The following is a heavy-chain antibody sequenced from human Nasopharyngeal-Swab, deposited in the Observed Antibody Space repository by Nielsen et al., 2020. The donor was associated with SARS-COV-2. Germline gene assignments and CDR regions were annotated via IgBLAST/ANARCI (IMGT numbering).Heavy chain of an antibody. CDR1: GVTFSNYG. V-gene: IGHV3-64D*08. CDR2: FFGVGDEK. CDR3: VRDGLNYDY. D-gene: IGHD5-24*01. J-gene: IGHJ4*02. Sequence: GGSLRLSCSASGVTFSNYGMHWVRQPPGKGLEFVSAFFGVGDEKYYADSVRGRFTIFRDYSRGTVYLQMIALRPEDTAVYYCVRDGLNYDYWVQGTQVIVSS.